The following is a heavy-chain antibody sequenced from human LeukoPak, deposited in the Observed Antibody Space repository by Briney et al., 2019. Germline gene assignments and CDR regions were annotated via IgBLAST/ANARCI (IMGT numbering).Heavy chain of an antibody. J-gene: IGHJ4*02. D-gene: IGHD3-22*01. CDR2: ISYDGSNK. CDR3: ARGSRNHYDYSGYYNY. Sequence: GGSLRLSCAASGFTFSSYAVHWVRQAPGKGLEWVALISYDGSNKYYADSVKGRFTISRDNSKNTLYLQMGSLRAEDMALYYCARGSRNHYDYSGYYNYWGQGTLVTVSS. CDR1: GFTFSSYA. V-gene: IGHV3-30*14.